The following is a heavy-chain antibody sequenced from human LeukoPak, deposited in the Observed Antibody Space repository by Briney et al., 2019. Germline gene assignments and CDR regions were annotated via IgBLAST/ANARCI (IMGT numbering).Heavy chain of an antibody. J-gene: IGHJ4*02. Sequence: GASLRLSCAASGFTFSSYAMSWVRQAPGKGLEWVSAISGSGGSTYYADSVKGRFTISRDNSKNTLYLQMNSLRAEDTAVYYCAIEWKVAGVLFDYWGQGTLVTVSS. CDR1: GFTFSSYA. V-gene: IGHV3-23*01. D-gene: IGHD6-19*01. CDR2: ISGSGGST. CDR3: AIEWKVAGVLFDY.